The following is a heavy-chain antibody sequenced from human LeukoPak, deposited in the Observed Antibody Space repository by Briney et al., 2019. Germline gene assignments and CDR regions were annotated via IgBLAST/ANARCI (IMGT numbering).Heavy chain of an antibody. Sequence: GGSLRLSCAASGFTFSNFGINWVRQAPGKGLEWVSSISSSSSYISYADSVKGRFTISRDNAKNSLDLQMNSLRAEDMAVYYCAIDRYSGGWYTFDYWGQGTLVTVSS. CDR2: ISSSSSYI. D-gene: IGHD6-19*01. J-gene: IGHJ4*02. CDR3: AIDRYSGGWYTFDY. V-gene: IGHV3-21*01. CDR1: GFTFSNFG.